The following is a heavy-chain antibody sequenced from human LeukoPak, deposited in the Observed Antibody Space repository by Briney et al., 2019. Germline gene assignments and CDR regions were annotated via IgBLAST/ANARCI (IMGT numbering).Heavy chain of an antibody. V-gene: IGHV3-23*01. D-gene: IGHD3-10*01. CDR1: GFTFSSYA. Sequence: PGGSLRLSCAASGFTFSSYAMSWVRQAPGKGLEWVSAISGSGGSTYYADSVKGLFTISRDNFKNMVYLQMNSLRPEDTAVYYCAKDHDWRTYNYGPGDYWGQGTLVTVSS. J-gene: IGHJ4*02. CDR3: AKDHDWRTYNYGPGDY. CDR2: ISGSGGST.